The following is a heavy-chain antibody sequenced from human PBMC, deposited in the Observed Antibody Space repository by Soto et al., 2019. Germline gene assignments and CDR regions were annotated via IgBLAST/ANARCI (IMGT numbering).Heavy chain of an antibody. D-gene: IGHD3-10*01. V-gene: IGHV1-18*01. CDR1: GYTFTSYG. CDR2: ISACNGNT. Sequence: QVQLLQSGAEVKKPGASVKVSCKASGYTFTSYGISWVRQAPGQGLEWMGWISACNGNTNYAQKHQGRVTITTETSTNPAYMELSSRRSDETAVYSGERGPDYYGSGRGFDSWGQGTLVTVSS. J-gene: IGHJ4*02. CDR3: ERGPDYYGSGRGFDS.